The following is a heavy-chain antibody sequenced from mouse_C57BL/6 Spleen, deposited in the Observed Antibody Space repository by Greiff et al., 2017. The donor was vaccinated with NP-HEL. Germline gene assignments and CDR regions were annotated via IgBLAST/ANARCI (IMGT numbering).Heavy chain of an antibody. D-gene: IGHD1-1*01. J-gene: IGHJ3*01. CDR2: IYPGDGDT. CDR3: ARPYYYGSRGFAY. V-gene: IGHV1-82*01. CDR1: GYAFSSSW. Sequence: VKLVESGPELVKPGASVKISCKASGYAFSSSWMNWVKQRPGKGLEWIGRIYPGDGDTNYNGKFKGKATLTADKSSSTAYMQLSSLTSEDSAVYFCARPYYYGSRGFAYWGQGTLVTVSA.